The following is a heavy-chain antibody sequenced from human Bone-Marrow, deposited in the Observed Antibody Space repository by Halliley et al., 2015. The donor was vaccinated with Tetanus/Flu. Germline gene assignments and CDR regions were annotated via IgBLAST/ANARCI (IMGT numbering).Heavy chain of an antibody. Sequence: TNYAGSVKGRFTISRDNAKNSLYLQMNSLRAEDTAVYYCARDRSFIYYDSSGYYYPDAFDLWGQGTMVTVSS. D-gene: IGHD3-22*01. CDR3: ARDRSFIYYDSSGYYYPDAFDL. CDR2: T. V-gene: IGHV3-11*05. J-gene: IGHJ3*01.